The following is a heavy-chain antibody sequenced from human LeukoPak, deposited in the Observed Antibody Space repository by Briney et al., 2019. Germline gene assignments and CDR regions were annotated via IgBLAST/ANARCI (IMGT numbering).Heavy chain of an antibody. CDR3: AKDPGLGYCTNGVCYESRHPLVY. CDR2: ISGSGGST. CDR1: GFTFSSYA. J-gene: IGHJ4*02. D-gene: IGHD2-8*01. Sequence: PGGSLRLSCAASGFTFSSYAMSWVRQAPGKGLEWVSAISGSGGSTYYADSVKGRFTISRDNSKNTLYLQMNSLRAEDTAVYYCAKDPGLGYCTNGVCYESRHPLVYWGQGTLVTVSS. V-gene: IGHV3-23*01.